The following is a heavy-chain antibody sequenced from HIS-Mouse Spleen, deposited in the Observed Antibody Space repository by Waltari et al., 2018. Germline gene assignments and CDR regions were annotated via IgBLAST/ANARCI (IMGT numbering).Heavy chain of an antibody. J-gene: IGHJ2*01. CDR1: GGSFSGYY. D-gene: IGHD6-13*01. V-gene: IGHV4-39*07. CDR3: AREIPYSSSWYDWYFDL. Sequence: QLQLQESGPGLVKPSETLSLTCTVSGGSFSGYYWSWIRQPPGKGLEWIGSIYYSGSTYYNPSLKSRVTISVDTSKNQFSLKLSSVTAADTAVYYCAREIPYSSSWYDWYFDLWGRGTLVTVSS. CDR2: IYYSGST.